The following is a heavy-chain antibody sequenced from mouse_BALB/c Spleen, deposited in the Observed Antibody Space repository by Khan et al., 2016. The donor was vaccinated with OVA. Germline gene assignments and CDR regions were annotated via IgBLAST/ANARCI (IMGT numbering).Heavy chain of an antibody. Sequence: EVELVESGAELVKPGASVKLSCTATGFNIKDTYLHWVKQRPEQGLEWIGRIDPAKGNSKYDPTFQVQATLTADTSSNTAYLQLSSLTSEDTADYYCGRNDGYDGVYWGQGTTLTVSS. J-gene: IGHJ2*01. V-gene: IGHV14-3*02. CDR2: IDPAKGNS. CDR3: GRNDGYDGVY. D-gene: IGHD2-2*01. CDR1: GFNIKDTY.